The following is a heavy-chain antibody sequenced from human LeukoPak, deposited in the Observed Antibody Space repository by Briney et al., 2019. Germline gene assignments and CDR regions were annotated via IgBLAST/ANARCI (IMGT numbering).Heavy chain of an antibody. D-gene: IGHD2-2*02. Sequence: SETLSLTCTVSGGSISSSSYYWGWIRQPPGKGLEWIGYIYHGGSTYYNPSLKSRVTISVDRSKNQFSLKLSSVTAADTAVYYCARGSDCSSTSCYILWGQGALVTVSS. V-gene: IGHV4-30-2*01. J-gene: IGHJ4*02. CDR3: ARGSDCSSTSCYIL. CDR2: IYHGGST. CDR1: GGSISSSSYY.